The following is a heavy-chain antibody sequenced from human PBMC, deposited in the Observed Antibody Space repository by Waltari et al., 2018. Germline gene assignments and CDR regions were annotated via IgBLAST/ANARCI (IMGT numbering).Heavy chain of an antibody. Sequence: EVHLLESGGGFMQPGGSLRLSCEVSGFPFSANAMYWVRQAPGKGPEWVSDISPGGDRTYYAESVKGRFTISRDNSRNTLYLQMNGLRAEDMALYHCAKEGGIVGSGDHWGQGTLVAVSS. CDR3: AKEGGIVGSGDH. D-gene: IGHD1-26*01. J-gene: IGHJ4*02. CDR1: GFPFSANA. V-gene: IGHV3-23*01. CDR2: ISPGGDRT.